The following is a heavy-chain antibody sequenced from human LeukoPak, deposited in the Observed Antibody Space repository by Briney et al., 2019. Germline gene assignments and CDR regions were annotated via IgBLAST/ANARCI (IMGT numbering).Heavy chain of an antibody. J-gene: IGHJ4*02. CDR2: INPSGDST. CDR3: AKDGGSYSADY. CDR1: GYTFSNYY. Sequence: ASVKVSCKASGYTFSNYYMHWVRQAPGQGLEWMGIINPSGDSTMYAQRFQDRVTMTWDTSTSTVYMELSSLRSEDTAVYYCAKDGGSYSADYWGQGTLVTVSS. D-gene: IGHD3-10*01. V-gene: IGHV1-46*01.